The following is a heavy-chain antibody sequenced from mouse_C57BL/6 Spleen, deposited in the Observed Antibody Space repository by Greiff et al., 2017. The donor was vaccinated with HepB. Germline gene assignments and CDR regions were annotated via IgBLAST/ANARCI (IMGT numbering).Heavy chain of an antibody. CDR2: IYPGSGST. D-gene: IGHD1-1*01. Sequence: VQLQQSGAELVKPGASVTMSCKASGYTFTSYWITWVKQRPGQGLVWIGDIYPGSGSTNYNEKFKSKATLTVDTSSSTAYMQLSSLTSEDSAVYYCSSTTVVGEYWGKVTTLTVSS. CDR1: GYTFTSYW. J-gene: IGHJ2*01. CDR3: SSTTVVGEY. V-gene: IGHV1-55*01.